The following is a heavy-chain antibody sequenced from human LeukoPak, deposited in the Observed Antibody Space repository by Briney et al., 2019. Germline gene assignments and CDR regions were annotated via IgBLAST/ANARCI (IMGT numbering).Heavy chain of an antibody. V-gene: IGHV1-8*01. D-gene: IGHD6-6*01. CDR2: MSPSSGDT. Sequence: ASVKVSCKASGYTFTGYDINWVRQATGQGLEWMGWMSPSSGDTGYAQTFRGIVTMTRDTSISTAYMELSSLKDDDTAVYYCARAALSSSHLVWGQGTLVTVSS. CDR1: GYTFTGYD. CDR3: ARAALSSSHLV. J-gene: IGHJ4*02.